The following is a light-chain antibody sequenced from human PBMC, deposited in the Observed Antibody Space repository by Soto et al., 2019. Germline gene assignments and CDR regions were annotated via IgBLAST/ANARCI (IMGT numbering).Light chain of an antibody. V-gene: IGKV1-39*01. CDR1: QSISSY. CDR2: AAS. J-gene: IGKJ1*01. CDR3: QQSYSTPPT. Sequence: DIQMTQSPSSLSASVGDRVTITCRASQSISSYLNWYQQKPGKAPKLLIYAASSLQRGVPSRFIGSGSGTDLTLTISSLQPEEFATYDCQQSYSTPPTFGQGTKVEIK.